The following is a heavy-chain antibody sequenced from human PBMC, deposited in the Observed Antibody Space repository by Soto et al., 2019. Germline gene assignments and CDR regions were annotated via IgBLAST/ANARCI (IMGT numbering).Heavy chain of an antibody. CDR2: IYYSGST. CDR1: GGSISSSSYY. J-gene: IGHJ3*02. Sequence: SETLSLTCTVSGGSISSSSYYWGWIRQPPGKGLEWIGSIYYSGSTYYNPSLKSRVTISVDTSKNQFSLKLSSVTAADTAVYYCASPSGGAAFDIWGQGTMVTVSS. CDR3: ASPSGGAAFDI. V-gene: IGHV4-39*01. D-gene: IGHD6-25*01.